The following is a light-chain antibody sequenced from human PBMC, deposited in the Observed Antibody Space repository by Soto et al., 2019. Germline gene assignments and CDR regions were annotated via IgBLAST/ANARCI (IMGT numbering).Light chain of an antibody. CDR3: CSFAGSSTYV. Sequence: QSALTQPASVSGSPGQSITISCTGTSSDVGSYDLVSWYQHHPGKAPKLMIYEVSKRPSGVSNRFSGSKSDNTAYLTISGLQAEDEADYYCCSFAGSSTYVFGTGTKLTVL. V-gene: IGLV2-23*02. CDR2: EVS. J-gene: IGLJ1*01. CDR1: SSDVGSYDL.